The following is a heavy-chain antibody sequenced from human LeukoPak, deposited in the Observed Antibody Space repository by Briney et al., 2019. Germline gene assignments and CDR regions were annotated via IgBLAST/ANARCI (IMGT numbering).Heavy chain of an antibody. V-gene: IGHV4-59*01. CDR3: GRDRRKWNYDYFDF. CDR2: IYYSGST. J-gene: IGHJ4*02. CDR1: GGSISSYY. Sequence: PSETLSLTCTVSGGSISSYYWSWIRQPPGKGLEWIGYIYYSGSTNFNPSLKSPVTISVDTPKNQFSLKLSSVTAADTAVYYCGRDRRKWNYDYFDFWGQGTLVTVSS. D-gene: IGHD1-7*01.